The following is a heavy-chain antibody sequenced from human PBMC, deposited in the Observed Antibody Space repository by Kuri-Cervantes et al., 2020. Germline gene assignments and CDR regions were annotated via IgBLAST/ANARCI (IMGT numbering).Heavy chain of an antibody. J-gene: IGHJ4*02. CDR3: AKRRDYFDY. Sequence: GGSLRLSCAASGFTFSSYWMSWVRQAPGKGLEWVANIKLDGSETFYVDSVKGRFTISRDNAKNSLYLQMNSLRAEDTAVYYCAKRRDYFDYWGQGTLVTVSS. CDR1: GFTFSSYW. CDR2: IKLDGSET. V-gene: IGHV3-7*02.